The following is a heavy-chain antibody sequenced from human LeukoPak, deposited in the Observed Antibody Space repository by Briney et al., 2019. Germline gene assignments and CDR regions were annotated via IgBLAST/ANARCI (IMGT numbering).Heavy chain of an antibody. CDR1: GFTFSSYW. CDR2: IKQDGSEK. Sequence: TGGSLRLSCAASGFTFSSYWMSWVRQAPGKGLEWVANIKQDGSEKYYVDSVKGRFTISRDNAENSLYLQMNSLRAEDTAVYYCAREKSQGYCSGGSCSNLDYWGQGTLVTVSS. CDR3: AREKSQGYCSGGSCSNLDY. J-gene: IGHJ4*02. D-gene: IGHD2-15*01. V-gene: IGHV3-7*01.